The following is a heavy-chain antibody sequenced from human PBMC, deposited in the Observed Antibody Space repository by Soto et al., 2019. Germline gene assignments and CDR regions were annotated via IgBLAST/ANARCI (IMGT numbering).Heavy chain of an antibody. CDR3: AIGGQECSNSCCGYLYAGMDV. D-gene: IGHD5-12*01. Sequence: ASVKVSCKASGYTFSHYGIGWVRQAPGQGLEWMGWISAYNGNRHFAEGLRGRITMTTNTTTSTADMELRSLSSDDTAVYYCAIGGQECSNSCCGYLYAGMDVWGQGTTVTVSS. J-gene: IGHJ6*02. CDR1: GYTFSHYG. V-gene: IGHV1-18*01. CDR2: ISAYNGNR.